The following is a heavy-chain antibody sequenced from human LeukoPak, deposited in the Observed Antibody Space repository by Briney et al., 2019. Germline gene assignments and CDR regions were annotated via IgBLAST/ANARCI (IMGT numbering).Heavy chain of an antibody. Sequence: ASVKVSCKASGYTFTGYYMHWVRQAPGQGLERMGWINPNSGGTNYAQKFQGRVTMTRDTSISTAYMELSRLRSDDTAVYYCAREASSSSVSLYYYGMDVWGQGTTVTVSS. V-gene: IGHV1-2*02. J-gene: IGHJ6*02. D-gene: IGHD6-13*01. CDR2: INPNSGGT. CDR3: AREASSSSVSLYYYGMDV. CDR1: GYTFTGYY.